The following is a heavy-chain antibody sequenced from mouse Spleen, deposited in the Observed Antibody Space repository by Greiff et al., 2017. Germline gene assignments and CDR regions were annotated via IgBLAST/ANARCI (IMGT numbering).Heavy chain of an antibody. V-gene: IGHV2-2*01. CDR2: IWSGGST. Sequence: VKLMESGPGLVQPSQSLSITCTVSGFSLTSYGVHWVRQSPGKGLEWLGVIWSGGSTDYNAAFISRLSISKDNSKSQVFFKMNSLQADDTAIYYCAAPYYGSSVVFAYWGQGTLVTVSA. CDR3: AAPYYGSSVVFAY. D-gene: IGHD1-1*01. CDR1: GFSLTSYG. J-gene: IGHJ3*01.